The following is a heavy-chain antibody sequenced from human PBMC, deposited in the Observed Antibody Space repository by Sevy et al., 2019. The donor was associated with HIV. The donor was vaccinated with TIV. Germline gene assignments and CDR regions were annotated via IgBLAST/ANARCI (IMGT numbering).Heavy chain of an antibody. CDR1: GDSISTSNYY. D-gene: IGHD2-21*01. Sequence: SETLSLTCTVSGDSISTSNYYWGWIRQPPGKGLEWIGSIYYTGSTYWNPSLKSRVTISVDTSKNQFSLTLSSVTAADTAVYYCARRLSIYYYFDYWGQGTLVTVSS. V-gene: IGHV4-39*01. CDR3: ARRLSIYYYFDY. CDR2: IYYTGST. J-gene: IGHJ4*02.